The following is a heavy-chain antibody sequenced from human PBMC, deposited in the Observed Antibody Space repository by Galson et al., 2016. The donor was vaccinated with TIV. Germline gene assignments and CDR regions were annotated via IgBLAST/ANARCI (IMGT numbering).Heavy chain of an antibody. D-gene: IGHD3/OR15-3a*01. CDR2: VNPKSGDT. Sequence: SVKVSCKASGGTFISYTLSWVRQAPGQGFEWMGWVNPKSGDTNYAQKFQGRVAMTRDTSINTAYMELSRLRSDDTAVYYWARDGLDMTTAVALPDYWGQGTLVTVSS. J-gene: IGHJ4*02. CDR3: ARDGLDMTTAVALPDY. V-gene: IGHV1-2*02. CDR1: GGTFISYT.